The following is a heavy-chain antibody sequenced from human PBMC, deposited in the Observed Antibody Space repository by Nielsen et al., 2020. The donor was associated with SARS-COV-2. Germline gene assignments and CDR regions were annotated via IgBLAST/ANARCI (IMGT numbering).Heavy chain of an antibody. Sequence: SETLSLTCTVSGGSISSYYWSWIRQPPGKGLEWTGYIYYSGSTNYNPSLKSRVTISVDTSKNQFSLKLSSVTAADTAVYYCARLVVPAAMFFDPRSSYYYYMDVWGKGTTVTVSS. D-gene: IGHD2-2*01. V-gene: IGHV4-59*01. CDR3: ARLVVPAAMFFDPRSSYYYYMDV. J-gene: IGHJ6*03. CDR2: IYYSGST. CDR1: GGSISSYY.